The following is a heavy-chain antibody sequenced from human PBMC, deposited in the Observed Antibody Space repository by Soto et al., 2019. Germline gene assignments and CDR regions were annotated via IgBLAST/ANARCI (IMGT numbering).Heavy chain of an antibody. D-gene: IGHD3-22*01. CDR3: ARDALSGYYDSSGYLEAFDI. V-gene: IGHV3-33*01. CDR2: IWYDGSNK. CDR1: GFTFSSYG. J-gene: IGHJ3*02. Sequence: GGSLRLSCAASGFTFSSYGMHWVRQAPGKGLEWVAVIWYDGSNKYYADSVKGRFTISRDNSKNTLYLQMNSLRAEDTAVYYCARDALSGYYDSSGYLEAFDIWGQGTMVTVPS.